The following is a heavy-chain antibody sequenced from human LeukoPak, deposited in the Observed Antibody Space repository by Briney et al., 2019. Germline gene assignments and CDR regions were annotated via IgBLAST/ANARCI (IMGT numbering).Heavy chain of an antibody. V-gene: IGHV3-66*01. D-gene: IGHD6-19*01. Sequence: PGGSLRLSCAASGFTISSNWMHWVRQAPGKGLEWVSVLYSGGSTYYADSVKDRFTISRDNSKNTLYLQMNSLRAEDTAVYYCAREVGWNYFDYWGQGTLVTVSS. CDR1: GFTISSNW. CDR2: LYSGGST. CDR3: AREVGWNYFDY. J-gene: IGHJ4*02.